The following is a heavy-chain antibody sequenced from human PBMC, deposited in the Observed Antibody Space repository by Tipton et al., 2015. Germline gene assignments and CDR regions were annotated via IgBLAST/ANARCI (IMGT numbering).Heavy chain of an antibody. D-gene: IGHD5-18*01. CDR2: ISHSGKT. Sequence: GLVKPSETLSLTCAVSAYSISTDYYWVWIRQPPGKGLEWIGAISHSGKTYSNPSLKSRVTISVDTSKNQFSLKLTSVTAADTAFYFCGRGDDSTAMATGFDYWGQGALVTVSS. V-gene: IGHV4-38-2*01. J-gene: IGHJ4*02. CDR1: AYSISTDYY. CDR3: GRGDDSTAMATGFDY.